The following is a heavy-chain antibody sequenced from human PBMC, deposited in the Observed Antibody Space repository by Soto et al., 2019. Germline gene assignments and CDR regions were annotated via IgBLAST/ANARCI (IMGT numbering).Heavy chain of an antibody. V-gene: IGHV1-69*01. CDR2: IIPIFDSK. D-gene: IGHD1-26*01. Sequence: QVHLVQSGAEVRTPGSSMRISCDICGGTFSIHPIHWLRQAPGQGPEWMGGIIPIFDSKDYSQKFQGRVIISADESTNRAYLDMSGLRSEDTAIYFCATDVRSGSYSYYFEFWGQGTLVSVSS. J-gene: IGHJ4*02. CDR1: GGTFSIHP. CDR3: ATDVRSGSYSYYFEF.